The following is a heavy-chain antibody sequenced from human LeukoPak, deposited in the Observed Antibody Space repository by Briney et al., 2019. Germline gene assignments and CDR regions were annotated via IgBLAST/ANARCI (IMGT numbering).Heavy chain of an antibody. J-gene: IGHJ4*02. D-gene: IGHD4-23*01. CDR3: VRPHYSGNTVIVGY. Sequence: GESLKISCKFSGDSFTSYWIGWVRQMPGKGLEWMAIIYPGDSHPRYSPSFQGHVTISADKSITTAYLQWRSLEASDTAIYYCVRPHYSGNTVIVGYWGQGTLVTVSS. V-gene: IGHV5-51*01. CDR1: GDSFTSYW. CDR2: IYPGDSHP.